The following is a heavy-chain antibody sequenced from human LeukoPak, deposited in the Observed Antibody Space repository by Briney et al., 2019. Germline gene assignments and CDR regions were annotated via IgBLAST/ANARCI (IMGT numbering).Heavy chain of an antibody. V-gene: IGHV4-34*01. CDR1: GGSFSGYY. CDR3: ARLLSARPKRWLQES. J-gene: IGHJ4*02. Sequence: SETLSLTCAVYGGSFSGYYWSWIRQPPGKGLEWIGEINHSGSTNYNPSLKSRVTISVDTSKNQFSLKLSSVTAADTAVYYCARLLSARPKRWLQESWGQGTLVTVSS. D-gene: IGHD5-24*01. CDR2: INHSGST.